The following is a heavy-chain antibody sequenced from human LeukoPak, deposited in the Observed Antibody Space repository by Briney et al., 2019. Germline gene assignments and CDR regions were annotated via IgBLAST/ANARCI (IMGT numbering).Heavy chain of an antibody. Sequence: GGSLRLSCEASGFTFSNYAMSWVRQAPGKGLEWVAVISYDGSNKYYADSEKGRFTISRDNSKNTLYLQMNSLRAEDTAVYYCARGRWSSGYYYANFDYYYGMDVWGQGTTVTVSS. CDR2: ISYDGSNK. D-gene: IGHD3-22*01. J-gene: IGHJ6*02. V-gene: IGHV3-30*04. CDR3: ARGRWSSGYYYANFDYYYGMDV. CDR1: GFTFSNYA.